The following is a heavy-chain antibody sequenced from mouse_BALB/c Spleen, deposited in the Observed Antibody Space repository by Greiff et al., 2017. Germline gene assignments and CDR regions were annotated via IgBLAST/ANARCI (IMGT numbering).Heavy chain of an antibody. CDR3: ARDIKDYGSPWFAY. J-gene: IGHJ3*01. D-gene: IGHD1-1*01. Sequence: EVKLVESGGGLVQPGGSLRLSCATSGFTFTAYYMSWVRQPPGKALEWLGFIRNKANGYTTEYSASVKGRFTISRDNSQSILYLQMNTLRAEDSATYYCARDIKDYGSPWFAYWGQGTLVTVSA. CDR1: GFTFTAYY. V-gene: IGHV7-3*02. CDR2: IRNKANGYTT.